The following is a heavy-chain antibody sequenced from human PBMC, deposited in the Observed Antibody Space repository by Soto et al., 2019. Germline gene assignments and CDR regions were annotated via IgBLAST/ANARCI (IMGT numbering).Heavy chain of an antibody. CDR1: GYTFTGYY. J-gene: IGHJ4*02. CDR2: INPNSGGT. CDR3: ARDRSSSSWYDGFDY. V-gene: IGHV1-2*04. Sequence: GASVKVSCKASGYTFTGYYMHWVRQAPGQGLEWMGWINPNSGGTNYAQKFQGWVTMTRDTSISTAYMELSRLRSDDTAVYYCARDRSSSSWYDGFDYWGQGTLVTVS. D-gene: IGHD6-13*01.